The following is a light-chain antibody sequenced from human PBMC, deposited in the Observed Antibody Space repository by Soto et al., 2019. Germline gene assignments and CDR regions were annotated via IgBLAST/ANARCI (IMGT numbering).Light chain of an antibody. V-gene: IGLV1-47*01. Sequence: QSVLTQPPSASETPGQRVTIYCSGSSSNVGANHVYWYQHLPGTAPKLLIYRNVLRPSGVPDRFSASKSGTSASLAISGLLSEDEADYYCAAWDDSLSGWMFGGGTKLTVL. CDR3: AAWDDSLSGWM. J-gene: IGLJ3*02. CDR2: RNV. CDR1: SSNVGANH.